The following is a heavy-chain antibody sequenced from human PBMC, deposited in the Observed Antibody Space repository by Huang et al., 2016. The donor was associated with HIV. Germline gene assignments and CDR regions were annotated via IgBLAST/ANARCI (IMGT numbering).Heavy chain of an antibody. J-gene: IGHJ4*02. Sequence: QLQLQESGPGLVKPSETLSLTCTVSGGSIRSDNYYWGWIRQPPGKGLEWIGSIYYSGSTDDNPSLKSRVTITVDTSKNQFSLKRRSVTAADTAVYYCARLPGSITMIRGVITDPYWGQGTLVTVSS. V-gene: IGHV4-39*01. CDR3: ARLPGSITMIRGVITDPY. CDR1: GGSIRSDNYY. CDR2: IYYSGST. D-gene: IGHD3-10*01.